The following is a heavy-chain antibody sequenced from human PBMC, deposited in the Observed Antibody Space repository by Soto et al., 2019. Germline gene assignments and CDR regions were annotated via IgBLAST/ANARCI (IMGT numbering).Heavy chain of an antibody. D-gene: IGHD2-2*02. J-gene: IGHJ4*02. V-gene: IGHV3-21*01. Sequence: GGSLRLSCAASGFTFSSYSMNWVRQAPGKGLEWVSSISSSSSYIYYADSVKGRFTISRDNAKNSLYLQMNSLRAEDTAVYYCARDSPRKYCSSTSCNIPDFDYWGQGTLVTVSS. CDR2: ISSSSSYI. CDR3: ARDSPRKYCSSTSCNIPDFDY. CDR1: GFTFSSYS.